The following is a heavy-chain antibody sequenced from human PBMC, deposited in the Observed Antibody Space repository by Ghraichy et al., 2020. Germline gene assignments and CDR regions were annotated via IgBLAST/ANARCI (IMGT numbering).Heavy chain of an antibody. CDR2: IYYSGST. D-gene: IGHD5-24*01. CDR3: ARVVGRDGYSEPYWYFDL. V-gene: IGHV4-31*03. J-gene: IGHJ2*01. CDR1: GGSISSGGYY. Sequence: SETLSLTCTVSGGSISSGGYYWSWIRQHPGKGLEWIGYIYYSGSTYYNPSLKSRVTISVDTSKNQFSLKLSSVTAADTAVYYCARVVGRDGYSEPYWYFDLWGRGTLVTVSS.